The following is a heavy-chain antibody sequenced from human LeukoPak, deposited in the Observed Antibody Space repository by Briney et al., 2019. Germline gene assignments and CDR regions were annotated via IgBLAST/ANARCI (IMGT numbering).Heavy chain of an antibody. V-gene: IGHV3-7*01. CDR1: GFIFRIYW. J-gene: IGHJ4*02. CDR3: ARDSFESDIHY. CDR2: IKEDGSEQ. D-gene: IGHD3-10*01. Sequence: GRSLRLSCAASGFIFRIYWMSWVRQAPGKGLEWVANIKEDGSEQYYVDSLRGRFTISRHNAENSLSLQMNSLRAEDTAIYYSARDSFESDIHYWGRGTLVTVSS.